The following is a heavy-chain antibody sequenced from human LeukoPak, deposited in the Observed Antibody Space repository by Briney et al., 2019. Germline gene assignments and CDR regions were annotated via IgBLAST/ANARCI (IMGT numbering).Heavy chain of an antibody. Sequence: GGSLRLSCAASVFTFSDFYMSWIREAPGKGREFISYISGGGPTLFYADSVNGRFTISRDNAKHSLYLQMNSLRAEDTAVYYCARVHCSGGGCSSWGQGTLVTVSS. CDR3: ARVHCSGGGCSS. D-gene: IGHD2-15*01. J-gene: IGHJ4*02. CDR2: ISGGGPTL. V-gene: IGHV3-11*01. CDR1: VFTFSDFY.